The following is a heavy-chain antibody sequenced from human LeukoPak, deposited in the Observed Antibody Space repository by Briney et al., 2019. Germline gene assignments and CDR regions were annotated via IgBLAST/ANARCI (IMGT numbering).Heavy chain of an antibody. Sequence: PSETLSLTCTVSGGSISSSNSFWGWIRQPPGKGLEWIGNIYYSGSTNYNPSLSSRVTISVETSQNQFSLKLSSVTAADTAVYYCARHKKSIVDSDMGPRGQGTLVTVSS. J-gene: IGHJ5*02. D-gene: IGHD5-18*01. V-gene: IGHV4-39*01. CDR3: ARHKKSIVDSDMGP. CDR2: IYYSGST. CDR1: GGSISSSNSF.